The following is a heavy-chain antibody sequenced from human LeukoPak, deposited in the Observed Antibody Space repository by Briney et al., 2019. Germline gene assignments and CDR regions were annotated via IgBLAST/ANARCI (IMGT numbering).Heavy chain of an antibody. CDR1: GGSIRSGDNY. CDR3: ARDSSGASYVV. J-gene: IGHJ4*02. V-gene: IGHV4-30-4*01. CDR2: IYHSGST. Sequence: SETLSLTCSVSGGSIRSGDNYWSWIRQHPGKGLEWIGYIYHSGSTYYNPSLESRVTVSVDTSKNQFSLKLRSVTAADTAVYYCARDSSGASYVVWGQGKLVTVSS. D-gene: IGHD1-26*01.